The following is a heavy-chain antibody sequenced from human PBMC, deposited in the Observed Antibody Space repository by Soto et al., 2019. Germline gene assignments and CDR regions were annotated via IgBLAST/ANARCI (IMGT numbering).Heavy chain of an antibody. CDR1: GYTFTSYG. CDR2: ISAYNGNT. D-gene: IGHD3-3*01. J-gene: IGHJ4*02. V-gene: IGHV1-18*01. Sequence: GASVKVSCKXSGYTFTSYGISWVRQAPGQGLEWMGWISAYNGNTNHAQKLQGRVTMTTDTSTSTAYMELRSLRSDDTAVYYCARDRSPYYDFWSGPEPADYWGQGTLVTVSS. CDR3: ARDRSPYYDFWSGPEPADY.